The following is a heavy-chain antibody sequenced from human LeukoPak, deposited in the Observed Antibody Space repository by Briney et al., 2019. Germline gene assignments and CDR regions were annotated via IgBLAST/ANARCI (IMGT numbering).Heavy chain of an antibody. CDR2: ISSGGSTT. CDR1: GFTFGDFH. Sequence: GGSLRLSCATSGFTFGDFHMNWLRQAPGKGLEHVSYISSGGSTTYYADSVVGRFSISRDDAKNFLYLQMDSLSDGDTAVYYCARDPHAGIFDSWGQGTLVTVSS. V-gene: IGHV3-48*02. CDR3: ARDPHAGIFDS. J-gene: IGHJ4*02.